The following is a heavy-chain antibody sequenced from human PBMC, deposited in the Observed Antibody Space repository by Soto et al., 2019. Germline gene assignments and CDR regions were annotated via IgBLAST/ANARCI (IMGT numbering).Heavy chain of an antibody. CDR1: GGSFSGYC. D-gene: IGHD6-13*01. CDR2: INHSGST. J-gene: IGHJ6*02. V-gene: IGHV4-34*01. CDR3: AWSRGYISSWFDYYSVMDV. Sequence: SETLSLTCAVYGGSFSGYCWSWIRQPPGKGLEWIGEINHSGSTNYNPSLKSRVTISVDTSKNQFSLKLSSVTAADTAVYYCAWSRGYISSWFDYYSVMDVLGQGTTVIVSS.